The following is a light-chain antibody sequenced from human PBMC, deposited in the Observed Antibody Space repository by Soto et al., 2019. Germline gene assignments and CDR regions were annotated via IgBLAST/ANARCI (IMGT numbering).Light chain of an antibody. CDR2: KNN. CDR3: AAWDDSLSGRV. V-gene: IGLV1-47*01. J-gene: IGLJ2*01. CDR1: SSNIGNNY. Sequence: QSVLTQPPSASGTPGQRVTISCSGSSSNIGNNYVYWYQQFPGTAPKLLIYKNNQRPSGVPDRFFGSKSGTSASLAISGLRSEDEADYYCAAWDDSLSGRVFGGGTKLTVL.